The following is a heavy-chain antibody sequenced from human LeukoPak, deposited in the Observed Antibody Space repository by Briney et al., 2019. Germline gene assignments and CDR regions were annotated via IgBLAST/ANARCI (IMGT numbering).Heavy chain of an antibody. CDR1: GYTFTGNY. Sequence: ASVKVSCKASGYTFTGNYMHWVRQAPGQGLEWMGWINPNSGGRNYAQKFQGRVTMTRDTSISTAYMELSRLRSDDTAVYYCARGGGVSGLDPWGQGTLVTVSS. D-gene: IGHD2-8*02. V-gene: IGHV1-2*02. J-gene: IGHJ5*02. CDR3: ARGGGVSGLDP. CDR2: INPNSGGR.